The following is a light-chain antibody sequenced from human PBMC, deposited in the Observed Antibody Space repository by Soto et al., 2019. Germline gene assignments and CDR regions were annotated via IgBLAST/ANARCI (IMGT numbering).Light chain of an antibody. CDR2: KAS. Sequence: DFPMTQSPSTLSASVGDRVTITCRASQNINSWLAWYQQKPGKAPKLLIYKASNLESGVPSRFSGSGSGTEFTLTISSLQPDDFATYYCQQYYLYWTFGQGTKVEIK. J-gene: IGKJ1*01. V-gene: IGKV1-5*03. CDR1: QNINSW. CDR3: QQYYLYWT.